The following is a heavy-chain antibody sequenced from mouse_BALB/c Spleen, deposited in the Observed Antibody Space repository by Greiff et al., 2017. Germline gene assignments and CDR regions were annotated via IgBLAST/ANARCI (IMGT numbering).Heavy chain of an antibody. D-gene: IGHD1-1*01. CDR2: INPYNDGT. V-gene: IGHV1-14*01. J-gene: IGHJ2*01. Sequence: EVKLVESGPELVKPGASVKMSCKASGYTFTSYVMHWVKQKPGQGLEWIGYINPYNDGTKYNEKFKGKATLTSDKSSSTAYMELSSLTSEDSAVYYCAKGTTVVAHFDYWGQGTTLTVSS. CDR3: AKGTTVVAHFDY. CDR1: GYTFTSYV.